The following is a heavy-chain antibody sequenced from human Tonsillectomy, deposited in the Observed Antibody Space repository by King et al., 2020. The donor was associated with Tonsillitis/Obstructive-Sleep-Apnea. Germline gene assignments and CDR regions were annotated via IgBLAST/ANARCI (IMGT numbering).Heavy chain of an antibody. D-gene: IGHD6-13*01. CDR3: ARHGYSSSWSHFDY. CDR2: IYYSGST. Sequence: QLQESGPGLVKPSETLSLTCTVSGGSISSYYWSWIRQPPGKGLEWIGYIYYSGSTNYNPSLKSRVTISVDTSKNQFSLKLSSVTAADTAVYYCARHGYSSSWSHFDYWGQGTLVTVS. V-gene: IGHV4-59*08. CDR1: GGSISSYY. J-gene: IGHJ4*02.